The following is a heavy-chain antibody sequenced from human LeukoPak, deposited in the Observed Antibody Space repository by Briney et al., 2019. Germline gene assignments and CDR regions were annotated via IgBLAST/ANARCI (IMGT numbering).Heavy chain of an antibody. D-gene: IGHD3-16*01. Sequence: ASVKVSCKASGYTFTGYYMHWVRQAPGQGLEWMGWINPNSGGANYAQKLQGRVTMTTDTSTSTAYMELRSLRSDDTAVYYCARDHGGGAQFDPWGQGTLVTVSS. J-gene: IGHJ5*02. CDR2: INPNSGGA. CDR3: ARDHGGGAQFDP. CDR1: GYTFTGYY. V-gene: IGHV1-2*02.